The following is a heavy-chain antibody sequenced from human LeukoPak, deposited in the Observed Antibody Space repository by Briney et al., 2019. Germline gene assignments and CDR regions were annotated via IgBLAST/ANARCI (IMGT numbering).Heavy chain of an antibody. D-gene: IGHD3-10*01. J-gene: IGHJ6*04. V-gene: IGHV1-24*01. CDR1: GYTLTELS. Sequence: ASVKVSCKVSGYTLTELSMHWVRQAPGKGLGWMGGFDPEDGETIYAQKFQGRVTMTEDTSTDTAYMELSSLRSEDTAVYYCATAHHYGSGPYYYYYGMDVWGKGTTVTVSS. CDR2: FDPEDGET. CDR3: ATAHHYGSGPYYYYYGMDV.